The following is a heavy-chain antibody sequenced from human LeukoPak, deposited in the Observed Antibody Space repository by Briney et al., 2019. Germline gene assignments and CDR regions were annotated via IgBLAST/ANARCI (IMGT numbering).Heavy chain of an antibody. D-gene: IGHD3-10*01. Sequence: PRGSLTLPCAASGFTVSSKYMTWVRQAPGKGLEWVSVIYSGGSTYYADSVKGRFIISRDNSKNTLYLQMNSLRADDTAVYYCARAIWFDLFDYWGQGELIRVSS. CDR3: ARAIWFDLFDY. V-gene: IGHV3-53*01. J-gene: IGHJ4*02. CDR1: GFTVSSKY. CDR2: IYSGGST.